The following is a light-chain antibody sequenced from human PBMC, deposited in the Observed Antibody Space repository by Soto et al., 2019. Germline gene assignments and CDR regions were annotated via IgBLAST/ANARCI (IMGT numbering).Light chain of an antibody. J-gene: IGKJ5*01. CDR2: GAS. CDR1: QGISSY. Sequence: DIQLTQSPSFLSASVGDRVTITCRASQGISSYLAWYQQKPGKAPKLLIYGASTLQRGVSSRFSGSGSGTEITLTISSLQPEDFATYYCQHLKSYPITFGQGTRLDIK. V-gene: IGKV1-9*01. CDR3: QHLKSYPIT.